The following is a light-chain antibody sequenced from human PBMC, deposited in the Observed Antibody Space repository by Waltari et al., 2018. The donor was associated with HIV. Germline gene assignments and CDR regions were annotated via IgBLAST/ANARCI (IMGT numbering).Light chain of an antibody. Sequence: QLVLTQSPSASASLGASVKLTCTLRSGHSNYAIAWHQHQPEQGPRYLMKLNSDGSHYKGDGIPDRFSGSSSGAERYLTISSLQSEDEADYYCQTWGTGMVFGGGTKLTVL. CDR3: QTWGTGMV. CDR1: SGHSNYA. J-gene: IGLJ3*02. V-gene: IGLV4-69*01. CDR2: LNSDGSH.